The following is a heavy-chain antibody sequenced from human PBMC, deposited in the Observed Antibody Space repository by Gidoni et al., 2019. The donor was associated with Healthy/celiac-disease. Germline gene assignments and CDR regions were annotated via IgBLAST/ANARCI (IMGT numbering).Heavy chain of an antibody. D-gene: IGHD2-8*01. CDR2: SGTAGDT. V-gene: IGHV3-13*01. CDR3: ARGVWYGGSYYFDY. Sequence: EVQLVESGGGLVQPGGSLRLSCADAGFTFSRHDMHWVRQATGKGLDCVSASGTAGDTYYPGSVKGRFTISRENAKNSLYLQMNSLRAGDTAVYYCARGVWYGGSYYFDYWGQGTLVTVSS. J-gene: IGHJ4*02. CDR1: GFTFSRHD.